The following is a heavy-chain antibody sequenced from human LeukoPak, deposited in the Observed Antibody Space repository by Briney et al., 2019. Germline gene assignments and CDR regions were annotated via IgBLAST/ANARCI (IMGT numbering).Heavy chain of an antibody. V-gene: IGHV3-30*04. J-gene: IGHJ4*02. Sequence: GGSLRLSCAASGFTFSSYAMHWVRQAPGKGLEWVAVISYDGSNKYYADSVQGRFTISRDNSESTLCLQMNSLRAEDTAVYYCAKQLGYCSDGSCYFPYWGQGTLVTVSS. CDR3: AKQLGYCSDGSCYFPY. CDR1: GFTFSSYA. CDR2: ISYDGSNK. D-gene: IGHD2-15*01.